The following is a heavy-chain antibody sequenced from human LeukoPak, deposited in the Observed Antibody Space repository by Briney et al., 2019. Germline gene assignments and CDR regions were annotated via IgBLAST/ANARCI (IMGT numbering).Heavy chain of an antibody. CDR2: INHSGST. V-gene: IGHV4-34*01. J-gene: IGHJ3*02. CDR1: GGSFSGYY. CDR3: ARGIGYSYGLDI. D-gene: IGHD5-18*01. Sequence: SETLSLTCAVYGGSFSGYYWSWIRQPPGKGLEWIGEINHSGSTNYNPPLKSRVTISVDTSKNQFSLKLSSVTAADTAVYYCARGIGYSYGLDIWGQGTMVTVSS.